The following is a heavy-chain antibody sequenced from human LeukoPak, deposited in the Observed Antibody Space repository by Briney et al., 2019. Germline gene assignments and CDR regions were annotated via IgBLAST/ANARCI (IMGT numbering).Heavy chain of an antibody. Sequence: PGGSLRLSCAASGFTFDDYAMHWGRQAPGKGLEWVSLISGDGGSTYYADSVKGRFTISRDNSKNSLYLQMNSLRTEDTALYYCAKDQLYSSSGLHYYYYGMDVWGQGTTVTVSS. J-gene: IGHJ6*02. CDR2: ISGDGGST. D-gene: IGHD6-6*01. V-gene: IGHV3-43*02. CDR1: GFTFDDYA. CDR3: AKDQLYSSSGLHYYYYGMDV.